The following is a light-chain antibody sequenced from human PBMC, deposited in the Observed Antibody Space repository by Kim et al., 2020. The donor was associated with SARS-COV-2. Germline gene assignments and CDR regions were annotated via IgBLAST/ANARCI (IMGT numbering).Light chain of an antibody. CDR2: DAS. V-gene: IGKV1-5*01. Sequence: SASGGDRVTITCRASQSSSSWLAWYQQKPGKAPKLLIYDASSLESGVPSRFSGSGSGTEFTLTISSLQPDDFATYYCQQYNSYLYTFGQGTKLEI. CDR1: QSSSSW. J-gene: IGKJ2*01. CDR3: QQYNSYLYT.